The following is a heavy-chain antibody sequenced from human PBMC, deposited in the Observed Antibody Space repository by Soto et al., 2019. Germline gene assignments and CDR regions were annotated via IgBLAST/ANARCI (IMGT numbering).Heavy chain of an antibody. Sequence: QVQLVESGGGVVQPGRSLRLSCAASGFTFSSYGMHWVRQAPGKGLECVAVISYDGSNKYYADSVKGRFTISRDNSKNTLYMQMNSLRAEDTAVYYCAKDYCPKGVCYNDYWGQGTLVTVSS. V-gene: IGHV3-30*18. CDR3: AKDYCPKGVCYNDY. J-gene: IGHJ4*02. D-gene: IGHD2-8*01. CDR2: ISYDGSNK. CDR1: GFTFSSYG.